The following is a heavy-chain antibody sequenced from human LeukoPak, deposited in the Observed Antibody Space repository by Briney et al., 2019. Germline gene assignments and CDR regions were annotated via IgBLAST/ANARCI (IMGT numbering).Heavy chain of an antibody. V-gene: IGHV3-11*06. J-gene: IGHJ4*02. CDR1: GFTFSDYH. CDR2: ISSGSLYT. CDR3: ARVVTMIVEGGDY. Sequence: GGSLRLSCAASGFTFSDYHMSWIRQAPGKGLEWVSYISSGSLYTNYADSVKGRFTISRDNAKNSLYLQMNGLRAEDTAVYYCARVVTMIVEGGDYWGQGTLVTVSS. D-gene: IGHD3-22*01.